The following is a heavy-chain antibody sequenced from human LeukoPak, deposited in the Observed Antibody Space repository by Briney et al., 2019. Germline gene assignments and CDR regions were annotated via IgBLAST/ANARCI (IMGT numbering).Heavy chain of an antibody. CDR1: GVTFSSYG. Sequence: PGGSLRLSCAASGVTFSSYGMRWIRQAPGKGLEWVAVIWYDGSNKYYADSVKGRFTISRDNSKNTLYLQMISLRVDETAVYYCAKDGGDIVVVPAAIGSCYYYGMDVWGQGTTVTVSS. D-gene: IGHD2-2*01. CDR2: IWYDGSNK. CDR3: AKDGGDIVVVPAAIGSCYYYGMDV. J-gene: IGHJ6*02. V-gene: IGHV3-33*06.